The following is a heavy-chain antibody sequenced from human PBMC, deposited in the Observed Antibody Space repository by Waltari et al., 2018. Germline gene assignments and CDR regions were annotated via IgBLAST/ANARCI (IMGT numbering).Heavy chain of an antibody. J-gene: IGHJ5*02. CDR3: ARHMRYSSSYNWFDP. V-gene: IGHV4-39*01. CDR2: IYYTGTT. Sequence: QLQLQESGPGLVKPSETLSLTCPVSGGSISSSSYYWGWIRQTPGKGLEWIGSIYYTGTTYYSPSLKSRVTISVDTSKNQFSLRLSSVTAADTAVFYCARHMRYSSSYNWFDPWGQGTLVTVSS. CDR1: GGSISSSSYY. D-gene: IGHD6-13*01.